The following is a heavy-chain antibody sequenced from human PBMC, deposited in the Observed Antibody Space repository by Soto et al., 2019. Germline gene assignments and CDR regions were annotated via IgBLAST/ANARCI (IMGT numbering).Heavy chain of an antibody. CDR3: AHTIVVVPTAHDAFDV. CDR2: LYWNDDK. CDR1: GFSLSSIGVG. V-gene: IGHV2-5*01. J-gene: IGHJ3*01. D-gene: IGHD2-2*01. Sequence: QITLKESGPTLVKPTQTLTLTCTFSGFSLSSIGVGVGWIRQPPGKALEWLGILYWNDDKHYSPSLKSRISIAKDTSKDHVVPTLTNMDPVYTSTYYCAHTIVVVPTAHDAFDVWGQGTMVTVSS.